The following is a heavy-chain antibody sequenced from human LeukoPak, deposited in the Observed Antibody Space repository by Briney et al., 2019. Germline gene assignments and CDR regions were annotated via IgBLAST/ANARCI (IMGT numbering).Heavy chain of an antibody. CDR3: AKENDGAAAGTNFDY. V-gene: IGHV3-48*01. J-gene: IGHJ4*02. D-gene: IGHD6-13*01. CDR2: ISASGGTK. CDR1: GFTFSVYS. Sequence: GGSLRLSCASSGFTFSVYSMSWVRQAPGKGLEWISYISASGGTKYYADSVKGRFTISRDNAKNSLFLQMNSLRAEDTAVYYCAKENDGAAAGTNFDYWGQGTLVTVSS.